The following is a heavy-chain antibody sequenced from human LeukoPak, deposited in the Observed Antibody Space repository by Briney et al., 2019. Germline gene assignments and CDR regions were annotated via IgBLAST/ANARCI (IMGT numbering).Heavy chain of an antibody. Sequence: SETLSLTCTVSGGSISSGSYYWSWIRQPAGKGLEWIGRIYTSGSTNYNPSLKSRVTISVDTSKNQFSLKLSSVTAADTPVYYCARDPGGGNSERYFDLWGRGTLVTVSS. J-gene: IGHJ2*01. D-gene: IGHD4-23*01. V-gene: IGHV4-61*02. CDR2: IYTSGST. CDR1: GGSISSGSYY. CDR3: ARDPGGGNSERYFDL.